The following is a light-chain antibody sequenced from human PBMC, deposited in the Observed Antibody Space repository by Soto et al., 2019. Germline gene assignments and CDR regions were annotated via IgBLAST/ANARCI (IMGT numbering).Light chain of an antibody. V-gene: IGLV2-8*01. CDR2: EVT. Sequence: QSALTQPASASGSTGQSVTISCTGSSSDIGGYDFVSGYQQHPVKAPKIIIYEVTKRPSGVPDRFSGSKSGNTASLTVSGLQAEDEADYYCSSYAGSNTLAFGGGTNLTVL. CDR1: SSDIGGYDF. J-gene: IGLJ2*01. CDR3: SSYAGSNTLA.